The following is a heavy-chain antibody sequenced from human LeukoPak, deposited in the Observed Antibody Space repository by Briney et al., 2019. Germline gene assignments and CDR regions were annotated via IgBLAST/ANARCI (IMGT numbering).Heavy chain of an antibody. CDR2: ISSSGSTI. V-gene: IGHV3-48*03. CDR3: ARSKARYIAVAVNFDY. J-gene: IGHJ4*02. CDR1: GFPFSSYE. D-gene: IGHD6-19*01. Sequence: GGSLRLSCAASGFPFSSYEMNWVRQAPGKGLEWVSYISSSGSTIYYADSVKGRFTISRDNAKNSLYLQMNSLRAEDTAVYYCARSKARYIAVAVNFDYWGQGTLVTVSS.